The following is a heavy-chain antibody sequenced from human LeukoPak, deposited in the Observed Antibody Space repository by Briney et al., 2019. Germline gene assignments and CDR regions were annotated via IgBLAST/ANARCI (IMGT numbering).Heavy chain of an antibody. J-gene: IGHJ4*02. V-gene: IGHV3-48*03. Sequence: GGSLRLSCAASGFTFSSYEMNWVRQAPRKGLEWVSYISSSGSTIYYADSVKGRFTTSRDNAKNSLYLQMNSLTAEDTAVYYCARDPGTRIDYWGQGTLVTVSS. CDR2: ISSSGSTI. CDR3: ARDPGTRIDY. CDR1: GFTFSSYE.